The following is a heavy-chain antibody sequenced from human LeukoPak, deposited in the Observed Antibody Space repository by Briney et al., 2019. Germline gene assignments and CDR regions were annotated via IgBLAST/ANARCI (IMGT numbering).Heavy chain of an antibody. CDR2: ICYGGST. J-gene: IGHJ5*02. CDR1: GGSISNTTYY. D-gene: IGHD3-10*01. CDR3: ARHWGSMVRGGWFDP. V-gene: IGHV4-39*01. Sequence: NPSETLSLTCSVSGGSISNTTYYWGWIRQPPGKGLEWIGSICYGGSTYYNPSLKSRVTISVDTSKNQFSLKLSSVTAADTAVYYCARHWGSMVRGGWFDPWGQGTLVTVSS.